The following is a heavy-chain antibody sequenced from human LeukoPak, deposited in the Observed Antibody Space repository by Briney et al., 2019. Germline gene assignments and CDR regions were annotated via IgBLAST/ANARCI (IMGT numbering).Heavy chain of an antibody. V-gene: IGHV5-51*01. D-gene: IGHD2-2*01. CDR1: GYTITNFW. J-gene: IGHJ4*02. CDR3: ARRYCSSTSCPLYYFDY. CDR2: IHPGDSDT. Sequence: KPGESLKTSCKGSGYTITNFWIGWVRQMPGKGLEWMGIIHPGDSDTRYSPSFQGQVTISADKSISTAYLQWSSLKASDTAIYYCARRYCSSTSCPLYYFDYWGQGTLVTVSS.